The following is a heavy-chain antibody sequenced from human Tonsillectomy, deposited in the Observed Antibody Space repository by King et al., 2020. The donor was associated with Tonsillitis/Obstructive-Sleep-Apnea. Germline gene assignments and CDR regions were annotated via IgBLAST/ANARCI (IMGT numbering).Heavy chain of an antibody. D-gene: IGHD2-15*01. V-gene: IGHV5-51*01. CDR3: ARLSQSGDCSGGSCYVLGYCDY. CDR2: IYPGDSDT. Sequence: VQLVQSGAEVKKPGESLKISCKGSGYSFTSYWIGWVRQMPGKGLEWMGIIYPGDSDTRYSPSFQGQVTISADKSINTAYLQWSSLKASDTAMYYCARLSQSGDCSGGSCYVLGYCDYWGQGTLVTVSS. CDR1: GYSFTSYW. J-gene: IGHJ4*02.